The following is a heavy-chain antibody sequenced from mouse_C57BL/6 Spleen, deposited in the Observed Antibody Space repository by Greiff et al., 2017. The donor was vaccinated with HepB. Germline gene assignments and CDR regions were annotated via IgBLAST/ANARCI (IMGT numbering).Heavy chain of an antibody. CDR1: GFTFSDYG. CDR3: ARVLYYGSSYYAMDY. J-gene: IGHJ4*01. Sequence: EVMLVESGGGLVKPGGSLKLSCAASGFTFSDYGMHWVRQAPEKGLEWVAYISSGSSTRYYADTVKGRFTISRDNAKNTLFLQMTSLRSEDTAMYYCARVLYYGSSYYAMDYWGQGTSVTVSS. CDR2: ISSGSSTR. V-gene: IGHV5-17*01. D-gene: IGHD1-1*01.